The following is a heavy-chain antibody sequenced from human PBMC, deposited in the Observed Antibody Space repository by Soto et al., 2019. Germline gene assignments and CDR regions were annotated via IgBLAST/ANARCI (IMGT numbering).Heavy chain of an antibody. J-gene: IGHJ6*02. D-gene: IGHD3-22*01. CDR3: ARGEYYYDSSGFYPTKYYYGMDV. V-gene: IGHV3-48*03. Sequence: LRLSCAASGFTFSSYEMNWVRQAPGKGLEWVSYISSSGTSIYYADSVKGRFTISRDNAKNSLYLQMNSLRAEDTAVYYCARGEYYYDSSGFYPTKYYYGMDVWGQGTTVTVSS. CDR2: ISSSGTSI. CDR1: GFTFSSYE.